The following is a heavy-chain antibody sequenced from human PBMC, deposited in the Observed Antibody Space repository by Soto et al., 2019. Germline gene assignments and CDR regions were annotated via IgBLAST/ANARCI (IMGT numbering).Heavy chain of an antibody. CDR2: IYHSGST. Sequence: SETLSLTCAVSGGSISSSNCWSFVRQPPGKGLEWIGEIYHSGSTNYNPSLKSRVTISVDKSKNQFSLKLSSVTAADTAVYYCARDRKYDILTGYYLYAFDIWGQGTMVT. J-gene: IGHJ3*02. V-gene: IGHV4-4*02. CDR1: GGSISSSNC. D-gene: IGHD3-9*01. CDR3: ARDRKYDILTGYYLYAFDI.